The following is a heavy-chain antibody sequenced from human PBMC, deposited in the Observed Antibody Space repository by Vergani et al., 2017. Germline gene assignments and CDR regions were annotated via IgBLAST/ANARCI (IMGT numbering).Heavy chain of an antibody. CDR2: IIPIFGTA. J-gene: IGHJ6*03. CDR3: ARDSRRGSSWYFGPPSSYYYYYMDV. Sequence: QVQLVQSGAEVKKPGSSVQVSCKASGGTFSSYAISWVRRAPGQGLEWMGGIIPIFGTANYAPKFQGRVTITADESTSTAYMELRSLRTEDTAVYYCARDSRRGSSWYFGPPSSYYYYYMDVWGKGTTVTVSS. V-gene: IGHV1-69*01. CDR1: GGTFSSYA. D-gene: IGHD6-13*01.